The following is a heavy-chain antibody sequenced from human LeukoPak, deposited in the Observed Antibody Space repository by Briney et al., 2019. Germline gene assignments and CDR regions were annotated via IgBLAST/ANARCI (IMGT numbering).Heavy chain of an antibody. D-gene: IGHD2-2*01. CDR1: GFTFSSYA. J-gene: IGHJ6*02. V-gene: IGHV3-30-3*01. CDR2: ISYDGSNK. CDR3: ARGASVPANYGMDV. Sequence: GGSLGLSCAASGFTFSSYAMHWVRQAPGKGLEWVAVISYDGSNKYYADSVKGRFTISRDNSKNTLYLQMNSLRAEDTAVYYCARGASVPANYGMDVWGQGTTVTVSS.